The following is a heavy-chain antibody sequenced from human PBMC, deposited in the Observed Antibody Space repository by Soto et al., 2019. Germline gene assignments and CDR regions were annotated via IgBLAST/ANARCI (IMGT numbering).Heavy chain of an antibody. CDR2: IYYSGST. CDR3: ASGYSYGYLSTRLDPSVFDY. Sequence: PSETLSLTCTVSGGSISSGGYYWSWIRQHPGKGLEWVGYIYYSGSTYYNPSLKSRVTISVDTSKNQFSLKLSSVTAADTAVYYCASGYSYGYLSTRLDPSVFDYWGQGTLVTVSS. D-gene: IGHD5-18*01. J-gene: IGHJ4*02. V-gene: IGHV4-31*03. CDR1: GGSISSGGYY.